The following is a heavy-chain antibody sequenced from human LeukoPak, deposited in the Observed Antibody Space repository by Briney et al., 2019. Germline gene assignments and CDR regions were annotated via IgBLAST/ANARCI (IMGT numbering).Heavy chain of an antibody. D-gene: IGHD3-10*01. J-gene: IGHJ3*02. V-gene: IGHV3-9*01. Sequence: GGSLRLSCAAPGFTFDDYAMHWVRQAPGKGLEWVSGISWNSGSIGYADSVKGRFTISRDNAKNSLYLQMNSLRAEDTALYYCAKDRDGSGSYHNDAFDIWGQGTMVTVSS. CDR1: GFTFDDYA. CDR2: ISWNSGSI. CDR3: AKDRDGSGSYHNDAFDI.